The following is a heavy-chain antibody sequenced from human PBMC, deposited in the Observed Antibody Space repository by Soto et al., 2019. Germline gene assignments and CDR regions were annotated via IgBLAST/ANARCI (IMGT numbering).Heavy chain of an antibody. V-gene: IGHV3-53*01. Sequence: DVQLVESGGGLVQPGGSLRLSCAISGFSVSSNYLSWVRQAPGKGLEWVSVHYSGGSTYYADSVQGRFTISRDKSNNTLYLQMRRVRAEDTAVYFCARHRHPRGTVGATLPLDPWGQGTQVTVSS. J-gene: IGHJ5*02. CDR3: ARHRHPRGTVGATLPLDP. CDR1: GFSVSSNY. D-gene: IGHD1-26*01. CDR2: HYSGGST.